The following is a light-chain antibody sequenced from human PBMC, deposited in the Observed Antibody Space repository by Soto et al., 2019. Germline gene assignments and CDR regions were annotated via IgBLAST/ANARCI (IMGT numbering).Light chain of an antibody. J-gene: IGKJ5*01. CDR1: HPISNY. V-gene: IGKV1-39*01. CDR2: GAS. Sequence: DIQMTQSPSTLSASVGDRVTITFRASHPISNYLNWYQHRPGKAPKLLIYGASTLQSGVPSRFSGSESGTDFTLTITSLQPEDCATYYCQQTYATPITFGQGTRLEIK. CDR3: QQTYATPIT.